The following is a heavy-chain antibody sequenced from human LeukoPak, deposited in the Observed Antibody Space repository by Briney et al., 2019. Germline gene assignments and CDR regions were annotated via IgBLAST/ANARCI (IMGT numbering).Heavy chain of an antibody. CDR1: GYTFTGYY. J-gene: IGHJ4*02. CDR2: INPNSGGP. CDR3: ARVGPYCSSTSCFLDS. D-gene: IGHD2-2*01. Sequence: ASVKVSCKASGYTFTGYYMHWVRQAPGQGLEWMGWINPNSGGPNYVQKFQGRVTMTRDTSINTAYMEVNRLRSDDTAVYYCARVGPYCSSTSCFLDSWGQGTLVTVSS. V-gene: IGHV1-2*02.